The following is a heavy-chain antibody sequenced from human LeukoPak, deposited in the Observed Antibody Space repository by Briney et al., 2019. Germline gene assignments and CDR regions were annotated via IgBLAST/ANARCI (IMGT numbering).Heavy chain of an antibody. CDR2: IYYSGST. CDR1: GGSISSSSYY. Sequence: SETLSLTCTVSGGSISSSSYYWGWIRQPPGKGLEWIGSIYYSGSTYYNPSLKSRVTISVDTSKNQFSLKLSSVTAADTAVCYCARIIVVVPAAMNWFDPWGQGTLVTVSS. J-gene: IGHJ5*02. D-gene: IGHD2-2*01. CDR3: ARIIVVVPAAMNWFDP. V-gene: IGHV4-39*01.